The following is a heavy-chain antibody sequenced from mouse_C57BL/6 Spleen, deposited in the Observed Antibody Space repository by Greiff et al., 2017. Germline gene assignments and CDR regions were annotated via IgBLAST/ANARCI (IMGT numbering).Heavy chain of an antibody. Sequence: QVQLQQSGPELVKPGASVKISCKASGYAFSSSWMNWVKQRPGKGLEWIGRIYPGDGDTNYNVKFKGKATLTADKSSSTAYMQLSSLTSEDSAVYCCARDGSSYKYFDVWGTGTTVTVSS. CDR1: GYAFSSSW. CDR2: IYPGDGDT. D-gene: IGHD1-1*01. CDR3: ARDGSSYKYFDV. V-gene: IGHV1-82*01. J-gene: IGHJ1*03.